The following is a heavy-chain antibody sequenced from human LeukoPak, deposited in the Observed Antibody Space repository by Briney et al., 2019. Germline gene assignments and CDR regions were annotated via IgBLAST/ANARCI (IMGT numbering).Heavy chain of an antibody. CDR1: GYTFTGYY. V-gene: IGHV1-2*02. J-gene: IGHJ4*03. D-gene: IGHD3-9*01. CDR2: INPNSGGT. Sequence: ASVKVSCKASGYTFTGYYMHWVRQAPGQGLEWMGWINPNSGGTNYAQKVQGRVTMTRDTAISTAYLELSRLTSDDPAVYYCARVFRKLRYFQWPCGSWGHRALVTVSS. CDR3: ARVFRKLRYFQWPCGS.